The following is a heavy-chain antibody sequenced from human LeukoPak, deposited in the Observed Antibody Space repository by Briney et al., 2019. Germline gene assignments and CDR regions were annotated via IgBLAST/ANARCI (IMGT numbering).Heavy chain of an antibody. CDR1: GYTFTGYY. V-gene: IGHV1-2*02. J-gene: IGHJ4*02. CDR3: ARDRGARSDFWSGYNQPVNYFDY. CDR2: INPNSGGT. D-gene: IGHD3-3*01. Sequence: ASVKVSCKASGYTFTGYYMHWVRQAPGQGLEWMGWINPNSGGTNYAQKFQGGVTMTRDTSISTAYMELSRLRSDDTAVYYCARDRGARSDFWSGYNQPVNYFDYWGQGTLVTVSS.